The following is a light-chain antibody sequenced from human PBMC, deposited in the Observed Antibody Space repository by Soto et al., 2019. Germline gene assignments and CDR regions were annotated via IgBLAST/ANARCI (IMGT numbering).Light chain of an antibody. CDR3: SVYLTGVTVI. Sequence: HSALTQPASVSGSPGQSITIFCSGATNDIGSSVSVSWYQHHPGRAPKLLIYEDSRRPSGISSRFSGSKSVNTASLTISGLQAEDEADYYCSVYLTGVTVIFGGGTKVTVL. V-gene: IGLV2-14*01. CDR2: EDS. CDR1: TNDIGSSVS. J-gene: IGLJ2*01.